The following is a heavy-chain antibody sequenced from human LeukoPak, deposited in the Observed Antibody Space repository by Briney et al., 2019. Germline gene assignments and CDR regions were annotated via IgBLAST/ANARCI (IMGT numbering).Heavy chain of an antibody. D-gene: IGHD6-13*01. V-gene: IGHV3-11*04. CDR2: ISARGTTI. Sequence: GGSLRLSCAASGFAFSDYYMNWVRQAPGKGLEWVSYISARGTTIFYADSVKGRFTISRDNAKNSLHLQMESLTAEDTAVYYCARGMIAAADRDAFDIWGQGTMVTVSS. CDR3: ARGMIAAADRDAFDI. J-gene: IGHJ3*02. CDR1: GFAFSDYY.